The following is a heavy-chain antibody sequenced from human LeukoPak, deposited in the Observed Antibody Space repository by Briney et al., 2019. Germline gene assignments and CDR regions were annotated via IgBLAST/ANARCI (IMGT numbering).Heavy chain of an antibody. V-gene: IGHV1-2*02. CDR1: GYTFTGYY. J-gene: IGHJ4*02. CDR2: INPNSGGT. D-gene: IGHD3-10*01. Sequence: ASVKVSCKASGYTFTGYYMHWVRQAPGQGLEWMGWINPNSGGTNYAQKFQGRVTMTRDTSISTAYMELSRLRSDDTAVYYCARDGMGFGELLASVHYWGQGTLVTVSS. CDR3: ARDGMGFGELLASVHY.